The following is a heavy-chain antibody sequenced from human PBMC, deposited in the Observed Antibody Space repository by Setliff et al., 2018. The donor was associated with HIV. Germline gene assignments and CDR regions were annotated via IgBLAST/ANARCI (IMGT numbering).Heavy chain of an antibody. CDR3: AREVLPVIGGRGWFDP. D-gene: IGHD1-26*01. Sequence: SETLSLTCNVSGGSVINDGYNWCWIRQRLGKGLQWIACVSYTGNTYHNPSLKSRLTILVHTSKSYFSLSLTSVTAADAAVYFCAREVLPVIGGRGWFDPWGQGTLVTVSS. V-gene: IGHV4-31*03. CDR1: GGSVINDGYN. J-gene: IGHJ5*01. CDR2: VSYTGNT.